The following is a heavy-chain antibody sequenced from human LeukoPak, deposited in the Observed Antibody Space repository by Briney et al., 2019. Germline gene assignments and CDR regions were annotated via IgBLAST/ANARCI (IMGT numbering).Heavy chain of an antibody. CDR2: IYYSGST. J-gene: IGHJ4*02. CDR1: GGSISSSSYY. Sequence: SETLSLTCTVSGGSISSSSYYWGWIRQPPGKGLEWIGSIYYSGSTYYNPSLKSRVTISVDTSKNQFSLKLSSVTAADTAVYYCARQGRTETRPPNYWGQGTLVTVSS. V-gene: IGHV4-39*01. CDR3: ARQGRTETRPPNY. D-gene: IGHD6-25*01.